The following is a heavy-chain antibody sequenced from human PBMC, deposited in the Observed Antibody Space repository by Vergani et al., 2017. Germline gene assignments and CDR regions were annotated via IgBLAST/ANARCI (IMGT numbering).Heavy chain of an antibody. J-gene: IGHJ5*02. CDR1: GCSISSCGYY. CDR3: ARDGAYGDYDNWFDP. Sequence: QVQLQESGPGLVKPSQTLSLTCPVSGCSISSCGYYWSWIRQHPGKGLEWIGYIYYSGSTYYNPSLNSRVTISVDPSKNQFSLKLSSVTAADTAVYYCARDGAYGDYDNWFDPWGQGTLVTVSS. D-gene: IGHD4-17*01. CDR2: IYYSGST. V-gene: IGHV4-31*03.